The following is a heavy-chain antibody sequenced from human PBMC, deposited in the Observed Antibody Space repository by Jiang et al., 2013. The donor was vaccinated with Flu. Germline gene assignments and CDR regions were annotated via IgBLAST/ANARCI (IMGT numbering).Heavy chain of an antibody. D-gene: IGHD3/OR15-3a*01. CDR1: GAAFNSFT. Sequence: SGAEVKKPGSSVKVSCRTSGAAFNSFTLSWVRQTPGQGPEWMGVITPSLGTTTYAEKFQGRLTLTSDESASTAYMELSSLRPEDTAIYYCAREWACNNLDCYNSNWLDPWGQGTLVTVSS. CDR2: ITPSLGTT. CDR3: AREWACNNLDCYNSNWLDP. V-gene: IGHV1-69*01. J-gene: IGHJ5*02.